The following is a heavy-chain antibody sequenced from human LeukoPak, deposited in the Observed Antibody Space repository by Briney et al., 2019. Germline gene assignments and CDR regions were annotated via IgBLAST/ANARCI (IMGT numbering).Heavy chain of an antibody. CDR2: ISGSGGST. CDR1: GFAFSSYA. J-gene: IGHJ3*02. D-gene: IGHD3-22*01. Sequence: GGSLRLSCAASGFAFSSYAISWVRQAPGKGLEWVSSISGSGGSTYYADSVKGRFIISRDISKNTLYLQMNSLRAEDSALYYCARGGRGSAAVVAPRSFDIWGQGTMVTVSS. CDR3: ARGGRGSAAVVAPRSFDI. V-gene: IGHV3-23*01.